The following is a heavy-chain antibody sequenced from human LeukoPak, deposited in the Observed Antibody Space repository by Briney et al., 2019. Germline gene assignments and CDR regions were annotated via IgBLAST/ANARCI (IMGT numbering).Heavy chain of an antibody. D-gene: IGHD6-6*01. Sequence: GGSLRLSCAASGFTFSNYWMHWVRQAPGKGLVWVSRISSDGSVTTYADSVKGRFTISRDNAKNTLYLQMNSLRAEDTAVYHCPRTAYTTSSLGFWGQGTLVTVSS. J-gene: IGHJ4*02. CDR2: ISSDGSVT. CDR1: GFTFSNYW. CDR3: PRTAYTTSSLGF. V-gene: IGHV3-74*01.